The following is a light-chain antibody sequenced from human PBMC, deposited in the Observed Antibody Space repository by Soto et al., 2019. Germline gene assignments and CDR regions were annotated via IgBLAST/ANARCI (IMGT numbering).Light chain of an antibody. J-gene: IGLJ3*02. CDR1: SSDVGGYNY. CDR3: TSYTSSSTWV. CDR2: DVS. Sequence: QSALTQPASVSGSPGQSITISWTGTSSDVGGYNYVSWYQQHPGKAPKLIIYDVSNRPSGVSNRFSASKSGNTASLTISGLQAEDEADYYCTSYTSSSTWVFGGGTKLTVL. V-gene: IGLV2-14*01.